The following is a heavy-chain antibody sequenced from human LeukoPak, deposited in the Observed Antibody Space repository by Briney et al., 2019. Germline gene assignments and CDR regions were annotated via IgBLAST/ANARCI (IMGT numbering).Heavy chain of an antibody. CDR3: ARQTFGVLYFDS. J-gene: IGHJ4*02. D-gene: IGHD3-10*01. V-gene: IGHV4-61*02. CDR1: GGSISRGSYY. Sequence: ASETLSLTCSVSGGSISRGSYYWNWIRQPAGKGLEWMGRIYNSGSTNYNPSLKSRVTISTDMSKNQFSLKLTSETAADTAVYYCARQTFGVLYFDSWGQGTLAIVSS. CDR2: IYNSGST.